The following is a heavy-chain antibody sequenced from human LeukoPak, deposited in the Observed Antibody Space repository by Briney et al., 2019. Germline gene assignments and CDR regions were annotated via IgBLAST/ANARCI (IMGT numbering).Heavy chain of an antibody. J-gene: IGHJ1*01. D-gene: IGHD6-13*01. Sequence: GGSLRLSCAASGFTVSSNYMSWVRQAPGKGLEWLSHISSSGGYTNYADSVKGRFTISRDNAKNSLYLQMNSLRAEDTAVYYCARNAIAAAGNAEYLQHWGQGTLVAVSS. CDR1: GFTVSSNY. CDR3: ARNAIAAAGNAEYLQH. V-gene: IGHV3-11*03. CDR2: ISSSGGYT.